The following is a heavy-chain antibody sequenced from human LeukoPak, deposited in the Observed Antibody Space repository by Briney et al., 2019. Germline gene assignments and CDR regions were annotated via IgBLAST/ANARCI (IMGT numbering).Heavy chain of an antibody. Sequence: ASVKVSCKASGYTYTSYGISWVRQAPGQRLEGMGWISAYNGNTNYAQKLQGRVTMTTDTSTSTAYMELRSLRSDDTAVYYCARDLQQLVTYYFDYWGQGALVTVSS. CDR2: ISAYNGNT. D-gene: IGHD6-13*01. V-gene: IGHV1-18*01. CDR1: GYTYTSYG. J-gene: IGHJ4*02. CDR3: ARDLQQLVTYYFDY.